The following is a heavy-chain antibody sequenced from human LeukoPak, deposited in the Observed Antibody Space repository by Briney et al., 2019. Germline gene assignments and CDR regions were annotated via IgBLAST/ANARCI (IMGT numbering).Heavy chain of an antibody. J-gene: IGHJ4*02. D-gene: IGHD3-16*01. CDR2: ITVSGGST. Sequence: PGKSLRLSCAASGFTFSSYAMSWVRQAPGKGLQWVSTITVSGGSTYYADSVKGRSTISRDNSRNTLYLQMSSLRAEDTAVYYCTTWGYWGQGTLVTVSS. CDR3: TTWGY. CDR1: GFTFSSYA. V-gene: IGHV3-23*01.